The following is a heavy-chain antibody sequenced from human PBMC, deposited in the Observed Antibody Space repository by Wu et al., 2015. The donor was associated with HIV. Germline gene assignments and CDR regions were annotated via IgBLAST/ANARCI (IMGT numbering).Heavy chain of an antibody. V-gene: IGHV1-18*01. CDR3: ARVYDSSGYLADPDY. J-gene: IGHJ4*02. CDR1: GYTFASYG. CDR2: ISGYNGNT. Sequence: QVQLVQSGGEVKKPGASVKVSCKASGYTFASYGISWVRQSAGQGLEWMGWISGYNGNTEFAPKFKGRVTVTTDTSTNTAYMELRSLRSDDTAVYYCARVYDSSGYLADPDYWGQGTLVTGLL. D-gene: IGHD3-22*01.